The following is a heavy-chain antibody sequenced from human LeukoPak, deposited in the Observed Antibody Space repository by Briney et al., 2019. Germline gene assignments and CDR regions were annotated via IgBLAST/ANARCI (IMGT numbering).Heavy chain of an antibody. V-gene: IGHV5-51*01. CDR3: ARREYSSSSDAFDI. D-gene: IGHD6-6*01. CDR1: GYSFTSYW. Sequence: GESLKISCKGSGYSFTSYWIGWVRQMPGKGLEWMGIIYPRDSDTRYSPSFQGQVTISADKSISTAYLQWSSLKASDTAIYYCARREYSSSSDAFDIWGQGTMVTVSS. J-gene: IGHJ3*02. CDR2: IYPRDSDT.